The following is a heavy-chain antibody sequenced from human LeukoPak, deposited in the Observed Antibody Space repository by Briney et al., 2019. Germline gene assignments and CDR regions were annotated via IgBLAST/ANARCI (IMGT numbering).Heavy chain of an antibody. Sequence: ASVKVSCKASGYTFTSYAMNWVRQAPGQGLEWMGWINTNTGNPTYAQGFTGRFVLSLDTSVSTAYLQISSLKAEDTAVYYCVRLYRGVAAAMHYWGQGTLVTASS. CDR2: INTNTGNP. D-gene: IGHD2-2*01. V-gene: IGHV7-4-1*02. CDR3: VRLYRGVAAAMHY. CDR1: GYTFTSYA. J-gene: IGHJ4*02.